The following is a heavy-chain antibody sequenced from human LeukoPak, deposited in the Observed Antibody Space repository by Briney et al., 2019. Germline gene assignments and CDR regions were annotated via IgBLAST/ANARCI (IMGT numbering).Heavy chain of an antibody. Sequence: GGSLRLSCAASGFTFSSYAMSWVRQAPGKGLEWVSAISGSGGSTYYADSVKGRFTISRDNSKNTPYLQMNSLRAEDTAVYYCAKVRAEDYDSSGYSNWFDPWGQGTLVTVSS. CDR1: GFTFSSYA. CDR2: ISGSGGST. D-gene: IGHD3-22*01. V-gene: IGHV3-23*01. CDR3: AKVRAEDYDSSGYSNWFDP. J-gene: IGHJ5*02.